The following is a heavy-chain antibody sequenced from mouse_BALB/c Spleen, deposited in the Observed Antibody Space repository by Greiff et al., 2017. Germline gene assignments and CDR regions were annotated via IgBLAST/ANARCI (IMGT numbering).Heavy chain of an antibody. J-gene: IGHJ3*01. V-gene: IGHV2-9*02. CDR3: ATDVVAWFAY. CDR2: IWAGGST. Sequence: VKLMESGPGLVAPSQSLSITCTVSGFSLTSYGVHWVRQPPGKGLEWLGVIWAGGSTNYNSALMSRLSISKDNSKSQVFLKMNSLQTDDTAMYYCATDVVAWFAYWGQGTLVTVSA. CDR1: GFSLTSYG.